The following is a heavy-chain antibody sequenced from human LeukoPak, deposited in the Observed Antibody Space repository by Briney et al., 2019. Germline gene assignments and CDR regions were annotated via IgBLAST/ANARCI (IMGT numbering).Heavy chain of an antibody. Sequence: PGGSLRLSCAASGFTFDDYAMHWVRQAPGKGLEWVSLISGDGGSTYYADSVKGRFTISRDNSKNSLYLQMNSLRTEDTALYYCAKDLRDYYDSSGYLSGAFDIWGQGTMVTVSS. D-gene: IGHD3-22*01. CDR3: AKDLRDYYDSSGYLSGAFDI. CDR2: ISGDGGST. V-gene: IGHV3-43*02. CDR1: GFTFDDYA. J-gene: IGHJ3*02.